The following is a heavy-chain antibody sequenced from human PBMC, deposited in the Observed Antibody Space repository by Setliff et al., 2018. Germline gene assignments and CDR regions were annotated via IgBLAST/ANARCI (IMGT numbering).Heavy chain of an antibody. Sequence: SETLSLTCTVSGGSISSSSYYWGWIRQPPGKGLERIGSIYYSGSTYYNPSLKSRVTISVDTSKNQFSLKLSSVTAADTAVYYCARDPYNWNYGDAFDIWGQGTMVTVS. D-gene: IGHD1-7*01. CDR1: GGSISSSSYY. J-gene: IGHJ3*02. CDR3: ARDPYNWNYGDAFDI. V-gene: IGHV4-39*07. CDR2: IYYSGST.